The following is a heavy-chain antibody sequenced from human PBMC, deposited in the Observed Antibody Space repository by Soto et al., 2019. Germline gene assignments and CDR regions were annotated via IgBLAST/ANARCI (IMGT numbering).Heavy chain of an antibody. V-gene: IGHV1-8*01. D-gene: IGHD1-1*01. CDR1: GYTFTSYD. CDR3: ARGQGLVRWGGYYYGMDV. CDR2: MNPNSGNT. Sequence: ASVKVSCKASGYTFTSYDINWVRQATGQGLEWMGWMNPNSGNTGYAQKFQGRVTMTRNTSISTAYMELSSLRSEDTAVYYCARGQGLVRWGGYYYGMDVWGQGTTVTVSS. J-gene: IGHJ6*02.